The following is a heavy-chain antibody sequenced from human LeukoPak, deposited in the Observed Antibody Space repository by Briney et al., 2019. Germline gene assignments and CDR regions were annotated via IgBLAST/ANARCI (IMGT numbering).Heavy chain of an antibody. J-gene: IGHJ6*02. V-gene: IGHV3-30-3*01. CDR3: ARSGYSSGWYKDSGGMDV. CDR2: ILYDGSTK. D-gene: IGHD6-19*01. Sequence: GGSLRLSCAASGFTFSTYAMHWVRQAPGKGLEWVAAILYDGSTKYYADSVKGRFTISRDNSKNTLYLQMNSLRAEDTAVYYCARSGYSSGWYKDSGGMDVWGQGTTVTVSS. CDR1: GFTFSTYA.